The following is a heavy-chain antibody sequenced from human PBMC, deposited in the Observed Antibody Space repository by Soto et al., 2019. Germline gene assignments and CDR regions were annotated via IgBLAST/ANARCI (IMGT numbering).Heavy chain of an antibody. V-gene: IGHV4-59*01. CDR3: AKYRRTDAEGYRLDF. Sequence: SETLSLTCTLSGGSISGYYWSWIRQPPGKGLEWIGYVYYSGSTKYNPSLESRVTISVDMSNNQFSLMLTSVTAADTAVYYCAKYRRTDAEGYRLDFWGQGTMVTVYS. D-gene: IGHD5-12*01. CDR2: VYYSGST. CDR1: GGSISGYY. J-gene: IGHJ4*02.